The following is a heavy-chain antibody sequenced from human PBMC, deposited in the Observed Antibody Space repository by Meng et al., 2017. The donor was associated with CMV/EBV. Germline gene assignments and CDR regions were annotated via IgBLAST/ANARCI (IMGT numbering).Heavy chain of an antibody. V-gene: IGHV1-46*01. Sequence: KASGYTFTSYYMHWVRQAPGQGLEWMGIINPSGGSTSYAQKFQGRVTMTRDTSTSTAYMELSSLRSEDTAVYYCAIAARPHWDYFDYWGQGTLVTVSS. CDR3: AIAARPHWDYFDY. CDR2: INPSGGST. CDR1: GYTFTSYY. J-gene: IGHJ4*02. D-gene: IGHD6-6*01.